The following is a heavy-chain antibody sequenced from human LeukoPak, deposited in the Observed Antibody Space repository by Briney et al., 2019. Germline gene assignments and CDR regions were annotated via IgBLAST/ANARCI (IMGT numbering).Heavy chain of an antibody. CDR2: IYPGDSET. V-gene: IGHV5-51*01. J-gene: IGHJ4*02. CDR3: ARCRRAVAGTAFDY. D-gene: IGHD6-19*01. Sequence: GESLKISCTGSGYIFTNYWIGWVRQMPGKGLEWMGIIYPGDSETRDSPSFQGHVTISADKSISTAYLQWSSLEASDTAMYYCARCRRAVAGTAFDYWGQGTLVTVSS. CDR1: GYIFTNYW.